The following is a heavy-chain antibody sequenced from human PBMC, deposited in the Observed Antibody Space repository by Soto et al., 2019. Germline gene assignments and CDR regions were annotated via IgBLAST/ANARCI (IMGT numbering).Heavy chain of an antibody. CDR1: GFTFASYS. CDR3: AKDITMTTWRYFDY. D-gene: IGHD3-22*01. CDR2: ISGSGDYT. V-gene: IGHV3-23*01. J-gene: IGHJ4*01. Sequence: GGSLRLSXAASGFTFASYSMNWVRQAPGKGLEWVSVISGSGDYTYYADSVKGRFTISRDNSKNTLYLQINSLRAEDTAVYYCAKDITMTTWRYFDYWGHGTLVTVSS.